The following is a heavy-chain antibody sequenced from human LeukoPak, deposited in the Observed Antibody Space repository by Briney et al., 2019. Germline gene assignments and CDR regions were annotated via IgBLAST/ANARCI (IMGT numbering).Heavy chain of an antibody. CDR1: GFTVSNNY. J-gene: IGHJ4*02. CDR2: IYRDGST. Sequence: GGSLRLSCAASGFTVSNNYMSWVRQAPGKGLEWVSVIYRDGSTYYADSVKGRFTISRDNSKNTLYLQMNSLRAEDTAVYYCARWYCTSTSCYYDYWGQGTLVTVSS. CDR3: ARWYCTSTSCYYDY. V-gene: IGHV3-53*01. D-gene: IGHD2-2*01.